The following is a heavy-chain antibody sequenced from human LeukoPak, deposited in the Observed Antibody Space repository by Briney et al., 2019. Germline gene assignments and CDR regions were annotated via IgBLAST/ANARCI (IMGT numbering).Heavy chain of an antibody. CDR2: IYYSGST. CDR3: ARETSQKGAHYMDV. V-gene: IGHV4-59*01. J-gene: IGHJ6*03. CDR1: GRSISRYY. D-gene: IGHD3-16*01. Sequence: SETLSLTCTVSGRSISRYYWSWIRQPPGKGLEWIGYIYYSGSTHYNPSLKSRVTISVDTSKNQFFLKLSSVTAADTAVYYCARETSQKGAHYMDVWGKGTTVTISS.